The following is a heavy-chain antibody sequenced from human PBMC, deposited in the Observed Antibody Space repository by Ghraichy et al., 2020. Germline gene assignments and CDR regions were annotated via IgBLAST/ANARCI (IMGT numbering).Heavy chain of an antibody. CDR2: IKTGDTT. Sequence: GGSLRLSCAASGFSVTSNYMNWVRQAPGKGLEWVSVIKTGDTTYYADSVNDRFTISRDSSKNTLYLQMSSLRADDTAVYYCARGSAGPFDYWGQGTLVTVSS. V-gene: IGHV3-53*01. CDR1: GFSVTSNY. J-gene: IGHJ4*02. CDR3: ARGSAGPFDY.